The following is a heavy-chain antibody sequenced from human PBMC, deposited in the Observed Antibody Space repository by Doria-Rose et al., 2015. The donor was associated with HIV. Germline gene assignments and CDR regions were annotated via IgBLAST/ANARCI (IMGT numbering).Heavy chain of an antibody. CDR3: ARARITGTDY. D-gene: IGHD1-20*01. V-gene: IGHV4-31*03. CDR2: IYYSEST. Sequence: QVQLVESGPGLVKPSQTLCLTCTVSGGSISSAAYYWSWLRTRPGKGLEWIGYIYYSESTYYNPSLKSRVTISVDTSKNQFSLKLSSVTAADTAVYYCARARITGTDYWGQGTLVTVSS. J-gene: IGHJ4*02. CDR1: GGSISSAAYY.